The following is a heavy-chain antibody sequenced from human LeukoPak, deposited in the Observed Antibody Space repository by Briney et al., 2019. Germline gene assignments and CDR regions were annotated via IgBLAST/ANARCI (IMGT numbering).Heavy chain of an antibody. D-gene: IGHD3-9*01. Sequence: GASVKVSCKASGYTFTSYGISWVRQAPGQGLEWMGWISAYNGNTNYAQKLQGRATMTTDTSTSTAYMELRSLRSDDTAVYYCARDVGPGDWLLLTTYYYYGMDVWGQGTTVTVSS. CDR1: GYTFTSYG. J-gene: IGHJ6*02. CDR2: ISAYNGNT. CDR3: ARDVGPGDWLLLTTYYYYGMDV. V-gene: IGHV1-18*01.